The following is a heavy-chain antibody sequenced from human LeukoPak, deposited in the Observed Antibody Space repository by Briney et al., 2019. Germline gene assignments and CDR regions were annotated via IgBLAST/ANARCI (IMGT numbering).Heavy chain of an antibody. CDR1: GFXFSSYW. D-gene: IGHD3-22*01. Sequence: GGSLRLSCAASGFXFSSYWISWVRQAPGKGLEWVANIKQDGSEKHFVDSVKGRFTISRDNAKNSLYLQMNSLRVEDTAVYYCARAHYDFSGYYYHSDYWGQGTLVTVSS. J-gene: IGHJ4*02. V-gene: IGHV3-7*04. CDR2: IKQDGSEK. CDR3: ARAHYDFSGYYYHSDY.